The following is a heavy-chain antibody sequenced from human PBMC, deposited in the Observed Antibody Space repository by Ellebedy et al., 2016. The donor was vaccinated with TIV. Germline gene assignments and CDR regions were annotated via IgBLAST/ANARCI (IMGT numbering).Heavy chain of an antibody. CDR3: AKDRTPGDGYWVFDN. J-gene: IGHJ4*02. CDR1: GFTFSPYA. Sequence: PGGSLRLSCAASGFTFSPYAMAWVRQAPGKGLAWVSGIVGSGAQKYADSVKGRFTISRDNSKKTVDLQMNSLRAEDTAVYFCAKDRTPGDGYWVFDNWGQGTLVSVSS. CDR2: IVGSGA. V-gene: IGHV3-23*01. D-gene: IGHD5-18*01.